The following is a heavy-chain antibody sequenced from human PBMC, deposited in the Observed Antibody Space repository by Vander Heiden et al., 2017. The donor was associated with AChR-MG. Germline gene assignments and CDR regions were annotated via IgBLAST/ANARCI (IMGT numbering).Heavy chain of an antibody. Sequence: QVRLQESGPGLVKPSQTLSLTCTVSGGSISSGDYYWSWIRQPPGKGPEWIGYIYYSGSTYFNPSLNSRVTISLDTSKNQFSLNLRFVTAADTAVYYCARARYDYVWGSYRPQTFDIWGQGTMGTVSA. V-gene: IGHV4-30-4*01. CDR2: IYYSGST. J-gene: IGHJ3*02. CDR3: ARARYDYVWGSYRPQTFDI. D-gene: IGHD3-16*02. CDR1: GGSISSGDYY.